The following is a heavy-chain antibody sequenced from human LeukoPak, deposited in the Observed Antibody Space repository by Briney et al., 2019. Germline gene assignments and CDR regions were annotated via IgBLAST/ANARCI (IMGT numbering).Heavy chain of an antibody. Sequence: SETLSLTCAVSGYSISSGYYWGWIRQPPGKGLEWIGSIYHSGSTYYNPSLKSRVIISVDTSKNQFSLKLSSVTAADTAVYYCARSAGVVVIYYFDYWGQGTLVTVSS. V-gene: IGHV4-38-2*01. J-gene: IGHJ4*02. CDR3: ARSAGVVVIYYFDY. CDR1: GYSISSGYY. CDR2: IYHSGST. D-gene: IGHD3-22*01.